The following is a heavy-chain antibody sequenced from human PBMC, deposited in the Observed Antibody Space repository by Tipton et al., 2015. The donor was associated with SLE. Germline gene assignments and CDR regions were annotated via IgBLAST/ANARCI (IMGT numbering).Heavy chain of an antibody. Sequence: TLSLTCAVSGYSISSGYYWGWIRQPPGKGLEWIGEINHSGSTNYNPSLKSRVTISVDTSKNQFSLKLSSVTAADTAVYYCARGGYSGSSDAFDIWGQGTMVTVPS. J-gene: IGHJ3*02. CDR2: INHSGST. D-gene: IGHD1-26*01. CDR3: ARGGYSGSSDAFDI. CDR1: GYSISSGYY. V-gene: IGHV4-38-2*01.